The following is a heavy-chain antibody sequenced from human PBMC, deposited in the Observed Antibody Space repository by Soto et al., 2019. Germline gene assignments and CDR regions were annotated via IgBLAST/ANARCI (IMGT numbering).Heavy chain of an antibody. V-gene: IGHV4-34*01. D-gene: IGHD6-13*01. CDR2: INHSGST. Sequence: SETLSLTCAVYGGSFSGYYWSWIRQPPGKGLEWIGEINHSGSTNYNPSLKSRVTISVDTSKNQFSLKLSSVTAADTAVYYCERDRGIAAADYYYYYGMDVWGQGTTVTVSS. CDR3: ERDRGIAAADYYYYYGMDV. J-gene: IGHJ6*02. CDR1: GGSFSGYY.